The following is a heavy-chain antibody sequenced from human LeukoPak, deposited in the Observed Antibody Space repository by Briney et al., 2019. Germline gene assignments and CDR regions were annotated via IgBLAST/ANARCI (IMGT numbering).Heavy chain of an antibody. D-gene: IGHD3-9*01. J-gene: IGHJ6*02. V-gene: IGHV3-48*04. Sequence: GGSLRLSCVGSGFMFNDYSLNWVRQAPGKGPEWVSYISSRSSTIYYADSVRGRFTISRDNAKNTLYLQMNTLRVEDTAVYYCTRDLMDYDVSTGLHHYYMDVWGQGTTVTVSS. CDR3: TRDLMDYDVSTGLHHYYMDV. CDR2: ISSRSSTI. CDR1: GFMFNDYS.